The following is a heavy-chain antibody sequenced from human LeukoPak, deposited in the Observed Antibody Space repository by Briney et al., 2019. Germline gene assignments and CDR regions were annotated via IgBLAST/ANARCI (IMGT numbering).Heavy chain of an antibody. CDR3: AREESSSWYDAFDI. J-gene: IGHJ3*02. CDR2: ISSSSSYI. V-gene: IGHV3-21*01. D-gene: IGHD6-13*01. Sequence: GGSLRLSCAASGFTFSSYSINWVRQAPGKGLEWVSSISSSSSYIYYADSVKGRFTISRDDAKSSLYLQMNSLRAEDTAVYYCAREESSSWYDAFDIWGQGTMVTVSS. CDR1: GFTFSSYS.